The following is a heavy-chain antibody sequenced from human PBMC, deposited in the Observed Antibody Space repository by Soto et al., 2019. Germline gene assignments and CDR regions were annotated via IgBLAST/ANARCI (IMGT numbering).Heavy chain of an antibody. V-gene: IGHV3-30*18. CDR1: GFTFSSYG. CDR3: AKDHYYDSSGPHSYFDY. D-gene: IGHD3-22*01. Sequence: QVQLVESGGGVVHPGRSLRLSCAATGFTFSSYGMHWVRQAPGKGLEWVAVISYDGSNKYYADSVKGRFTISRDNSKNTLYLQMNSLRAEDTAVYYCAKDHYYDSSGPHSYFDYWGQGTLVTVSS. J-gene: IGHJ4*02. CDR2: ISYDGSNK.